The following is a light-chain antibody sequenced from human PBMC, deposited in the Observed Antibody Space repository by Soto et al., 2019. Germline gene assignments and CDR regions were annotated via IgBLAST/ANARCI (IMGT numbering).Light chain of an antibody. V-gene: IGKV1-5*03. Sequence: DIQMTQSPSTLSASVGDRVTITCRASQSISSWLAWYQQKPGKAPKLLIYKASSLESGVPSRFSGSGSVTEFTLTISSLQPDDFATYYFHHYNTYPLTFGGGTKVEIK. CDR2: KAS. CDR3: HHYNTYPLT. J-gene: IGKJ4*01. CDR1: QSISSW.